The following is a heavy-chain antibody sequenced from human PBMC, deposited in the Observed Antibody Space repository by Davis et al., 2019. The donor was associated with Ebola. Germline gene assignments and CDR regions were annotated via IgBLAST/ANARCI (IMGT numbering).Heavy chain of an antibody. V-gene: IGHV4-59*08. J-gene: IGHJ4*02. CDR2: IHYSGTT. CDR1: GGSISSYS. D-gene: IGHD5-24*01. CDR3: ARQSVEMATISHFEY. Sequence: SETLSLTCTVSGGSISSYSWSWIRQPPGKGLEWIGYIHYSGTTSYNPSLKSRVSISVDTSKNQVSLKLRSATAADTAMYYCARQSVEMATISHFEYWGQGTLVTVSS.